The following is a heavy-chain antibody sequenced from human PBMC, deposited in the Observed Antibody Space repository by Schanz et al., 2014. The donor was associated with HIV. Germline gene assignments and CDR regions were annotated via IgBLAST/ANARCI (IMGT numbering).Heavy chain of an antibody. V-gene: IGHV1-18*01. CDR2: INAYNGNT. J-gene: IGHJ3*02. CDR1: GYTFSTYG. D-gene: IGHD2-2*01. Sequence: QVHLVQSGGEVKKPGASVRVSCKASGYTFSTYGISWVRQAPGQGLEWMGWINAYNGNTHYAQKFQGRVTITADESTSTAYMELSSLRSEDTAVYYCARDLSLASSTPTLAFDIWGQGTMVTVSS. CDR3: ARDLSLASSTPTLAFDI.